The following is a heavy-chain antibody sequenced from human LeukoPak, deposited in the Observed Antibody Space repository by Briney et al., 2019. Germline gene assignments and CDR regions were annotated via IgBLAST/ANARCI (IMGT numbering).Heavy chain of an antibody. V-gene: IGHV3-73*01. CDR1: GFSFSTSG. Sequence: GGFLRLSCAASGFSFSTSGMHWVRQAPGKGREWVGRIRSKARSYATTYAESVKGRFTISRDDSKNTAYLQMNSLKTEDTAVYYCTSQVDEGYWGQGTLVTVSS. J-gene: IGHJ4*02. CDR2: IRSKARSYAT. CDR3: TSQVDEGY. D-gene: IGHD5-12*01.